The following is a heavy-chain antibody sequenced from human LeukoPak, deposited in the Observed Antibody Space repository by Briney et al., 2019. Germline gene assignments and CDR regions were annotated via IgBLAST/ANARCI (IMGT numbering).Heavy chain of an antibody. J-gene: IGHJ4*02. CDR2: ISSDGSTI. D-gene: IGHD1-20*01. Sequence: PAGSLTLSCAASGFTFSSYWMHWVRQAPGKGLVWVSRISSDGSTITYADTVQGPFTLSTDTARNTLSLQINSLRAEDTAVYYCARVTVSSSEVIFDYWGPGSLVTVSS. V-gene: IGHV3-74*01. CDR1: GFTFSSYW. CDR3: ARVTVSSSEVIFDY.